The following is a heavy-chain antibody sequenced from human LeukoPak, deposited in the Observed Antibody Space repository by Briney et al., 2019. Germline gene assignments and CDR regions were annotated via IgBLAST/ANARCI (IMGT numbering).Heavy chain of an antibody. CDR2: IYHSGST. Sequence: SETLSLTCTVSGYSISSDYYWGWIRQPPGKGLEWIGSIYHSGSTYYNPSLKSRVTISVDTSKNQFSLKLSSVTAADTAVYYCARRPTYYYDSSGYLDAFDIWGQGTMVTVSS. V-gene: IGHV4-38-2*02. CDR1: GYSISSDYY. CDR3: ARRPTYYYDSSGYLDAFDI. J-gene: IGHJ3*02. D-gene: IGHD3-22*01.